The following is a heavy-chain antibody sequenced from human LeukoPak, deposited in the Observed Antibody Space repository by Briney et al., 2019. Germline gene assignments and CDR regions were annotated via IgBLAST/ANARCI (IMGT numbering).Heavy chain of an antibody. J-gene: IGHJ4*02. CDR1: GYTLTELS. CDR3: ARGALREDYDILTGYPQTIEY. CDR2: FDPEDGET. D-gene: IGHD3-9*01. Sequence: ASVKVSCKVSGYTLTELSMHWVRQAPGEGLEWMGGFDPEDGETIYAQKFQGRVTMTEDTSTDTAYMELSSLRSEDTAVYYCARGALREDYDILTGYPQTIEYWGQGTLVTVSA. V-gene: IGHV1-24*01.